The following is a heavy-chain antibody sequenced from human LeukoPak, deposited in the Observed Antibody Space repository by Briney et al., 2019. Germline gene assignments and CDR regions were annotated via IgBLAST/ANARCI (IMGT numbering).Heavy chain of an antibody. D-gene: IGHD5-18*01. V-gene: IGHV1-2*02. CDR3: ARVTRRGYSYADY. CDR2: INPNSGGT. J-gene: IGHJ4*02. Sequence: ASVKVSCKTSGYTFTGYYMHWVRQAPGQGLEWMGWINPNSGGTNYAQKFQGRVTITRNTSISTAYMELSSLRSEDTAVYYCARVTRRGYSYADYWGQGTLVTVSS. CDR1: GYTFTGYY.